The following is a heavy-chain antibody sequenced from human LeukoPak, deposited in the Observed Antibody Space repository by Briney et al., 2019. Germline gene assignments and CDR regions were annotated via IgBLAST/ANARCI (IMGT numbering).Heavy chain of an antibody. CDR3: ATDLRIQLWLKGAAFDY. V-gene: IGHV1-18*01. J-gene: IGHJ4*02. Sequence: ASVKVSCKASGYTFTSYGISWVRQAPGQGLEWMGWISAYNGNTNYAQKLQGRVTMTTDTSTSTAYMELSSLRSEDTAVYYCATDLRIQLWLKGAAFDYWGQGTLVTVSS. D-gene: IGHD5-18*01. CDR2: ISAYNGNT. CDR1: GYTFTSYG.